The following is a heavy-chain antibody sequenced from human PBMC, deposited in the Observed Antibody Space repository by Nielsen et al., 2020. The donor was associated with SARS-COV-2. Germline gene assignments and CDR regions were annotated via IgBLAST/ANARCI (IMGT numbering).Heavy chain of an antibody. CDR1: GFTFSSYS. V-gene: IGHV3-21*01. CDR3: AVPRGYSYGAFDY. CDR2: ISSSSSYI. J-gene: IGHJ4*02. Sequence: GGSLRLSCAASGFTFSSYSMNWVRQAPGKGLEWVSSISSSSSYIYYADSVKGRFTISRDNAKNSLYLQMNSLRAEDTAVYYCAVPRGYSYGAFDYWGQGTLVTVSS. D-gene: IGHD5-18*01.